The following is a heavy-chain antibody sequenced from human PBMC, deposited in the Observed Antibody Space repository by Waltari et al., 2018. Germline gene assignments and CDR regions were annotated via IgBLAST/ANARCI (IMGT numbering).Heavy chain of an antibody. Sequence: QLQLQESGPGLVQASETLSLTCTVSGGSLGRSNYYWGWIRQPPGKGPEWIGNTYHSGTTYYNPSLKSRVAISVDTSKNQFSLKVSSMTATDTAIYYCARQDFWSGYYTIDYWGQGTLVTVSS. J-gene: IGHJ4*02. V-gene: IGHV4-39*01. CDR3: ARQDFWSGYYTIDY. CDR2: TYHSGTT. D-gene: IGHD3-3*01. CDR1: GGSLGRSNYY.